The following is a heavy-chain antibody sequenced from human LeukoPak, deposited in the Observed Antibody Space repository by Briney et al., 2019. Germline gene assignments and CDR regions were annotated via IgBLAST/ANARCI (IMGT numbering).Heavy chain of an antibody. J-gene: IGHJ3*02. CDR2: LYNDGRT. Sequence: SETLSLTCTVSGDSISGYCWNWIRQSPGKGLEWIAYLYNDGRTNYNPSLKSRVTIPVDTSKNQFSLKLSSVTAADTAVYYCARDTGDAFDIWGQGTMVTVSS. CDR1: GDSISGYC. CDR3: ARDTGDAFDI. V-gene: IGHV4-59*01. D-gene: IGHD1-1*01.